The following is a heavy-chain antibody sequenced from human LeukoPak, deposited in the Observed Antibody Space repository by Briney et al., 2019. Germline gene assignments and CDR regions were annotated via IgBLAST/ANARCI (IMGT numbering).Heavy chain of an antibody. CDR2: ISGSGGST. V-gene: IGHV3-23*01. D-gene: IGHD6-19*01. CDR3: ASSRSGVLAFDI. CDR1: GFTFSSYW. Sequence: GGSLRLSCAASGFTFSSYWMSWVRQAPGKGLEWVSAISGSGGSTYYADSVKGRFTISRDNSKNTLYLQMNSLRAGDTAVYYCASSRSGVLAFDIWGQGTMVTVSS. J-gene: IGHJ3*02.